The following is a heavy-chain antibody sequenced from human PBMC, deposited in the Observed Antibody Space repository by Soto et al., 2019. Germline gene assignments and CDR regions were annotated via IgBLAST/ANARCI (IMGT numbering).Heavy chain of an antibody. J-gene: IGHJ3*02. CDR1: GFTFSSYG. CDR2: IWYDGSNK. CDR3: ARDWRIAAAGTDAFDI. Sequence: GESLKISCAASGFTFSSYGMHWVRQAPGKGLEGVAVIWYDGSNKYYADSVKGRLTISRDNSKNTLYLKMNNLRAEDTAVYYCARDWRIAAAGTDAFDIWGQGTMVTVSS. D-gene: IGHD6-13*01. V-gene: IGHV3-33*01.